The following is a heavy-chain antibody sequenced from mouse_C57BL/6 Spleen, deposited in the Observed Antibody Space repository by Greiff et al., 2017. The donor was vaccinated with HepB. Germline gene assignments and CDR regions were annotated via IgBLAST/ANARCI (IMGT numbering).Heavy chain of an antibody. J-gene: IGHJ3*01. CDR3: ARGRGYGSSAWFAD. V-gene: IGHV3-6*01. D-gene: IGHD1-1*01. CDR1: GYSITSGYY. CDR2: ISYDGSN. Sequence: EVQLQESGPGLVKPSQSLSLSCSVTGYSITSGYYWNWIRQFPGNKLEWMGYISYDGSNNYNPSLKNRVSITRDTSKNQFFLKLNSVTTEDTATYYCARGRGYGSSAWFADWGQGTLVTVSA.